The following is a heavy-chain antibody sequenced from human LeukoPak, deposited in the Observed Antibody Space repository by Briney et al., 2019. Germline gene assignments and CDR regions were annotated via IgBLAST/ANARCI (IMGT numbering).Heavy chain of an antibody. D-gene: IGHD2-15*01. CDR3: ARDSPRGGY. J-gene: IGHJ4*02. CDR2: ISNSGDNT. CDR1: GFTFNNHA. Sequence: PGGSLRLSCAASGFTFNNHAMNWVRQAPGRGLEWVSTISNSGDNTYYADSVKGRFTISRDNAKKSLYLQMNSLRAEDTAVYYCARDSPRGGYWGQGTLVTVSS. V-gene: IGHV3-21*01.